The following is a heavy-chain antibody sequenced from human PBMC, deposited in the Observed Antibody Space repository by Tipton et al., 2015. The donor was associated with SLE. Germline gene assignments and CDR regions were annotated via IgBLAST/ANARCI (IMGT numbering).Heavy chain of an antibody. D-gene: IGHD1-26*01. CDR2: IYYTGST. CDR3: ARLTWSNGPFEY. Sequence: TLSLTCTVSGGSITSGNYYWSWIRQPPGKGLEWIGYIYYTGSTNYNPSLKSRVTISVDTSKNQFSLQLISATAADTALYYCARLTWSNGPFEYWGQGTLVTVSS. V-gene: IGHV4-61*01. J-gene: IGHJ4*02. CDR1: GGSITSGNYY.